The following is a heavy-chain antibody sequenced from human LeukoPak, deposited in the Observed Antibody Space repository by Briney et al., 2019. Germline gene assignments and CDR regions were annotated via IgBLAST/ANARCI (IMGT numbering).Heavy chain of an antibody. Sequence: ASVKVSCKASGGTFSSYAISWVRQAPGQGLEWMGGIIPTFGTANYAQKFQGRVTITADESTSTAYMELSSLRSEDTAVYYCAIAAAGTWYFDHWGQGTLVTVSS. CDR3: AIAAAGTWYFDH. V-gene: IGHV1-69*13. D-gene: IGHD6-13*01. CDR2: IIPTFGTA. CDR1: GGTFSSYA. J-gene: IGHJ4*02.